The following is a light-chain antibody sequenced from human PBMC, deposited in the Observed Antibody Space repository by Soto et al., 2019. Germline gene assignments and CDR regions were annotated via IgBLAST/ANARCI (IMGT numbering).Light chain of an antibody. CDR3: AAWDDSLSGRYV. J-gene: IGLJ1*01. Sequence: QSVLTQPPSASGTSGQRVTISCSGSGSNIGSNYVYWYQQLPGTAPKLLIYRNNQRPSGVPDRFSGSKSGTSASLAISGLRSEDEADYYCAAWDDSLSGRYVFGTGTKVPVI. V-gene: IGLV1-47*01. CDR1: GSNIGSNY. CDR2: RNN.